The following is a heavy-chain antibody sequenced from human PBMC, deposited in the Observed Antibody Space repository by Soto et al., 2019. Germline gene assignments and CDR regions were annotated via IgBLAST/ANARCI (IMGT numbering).Heavy chain of an antibody. D-gene: IGHD2-15*01. CDR3: TTDAWWTWGGDY. Sequence: EVQLVESGGGLVKPGRSLRLSCAVSGFAFTNGWMSWVRQAPGKGLECVGRIKSNADGGTVDYAAPVKGRFTISRDDSKSLLYLPMNSLKTEDTAVYYCTTDAWWTWGGDYWGQGTLVTVSS. J-gene: IGHJ4*02. CDR1: GFAFTNGW. V-gene: IGHV3-15*01. CDR2: IKSNADGGTV.